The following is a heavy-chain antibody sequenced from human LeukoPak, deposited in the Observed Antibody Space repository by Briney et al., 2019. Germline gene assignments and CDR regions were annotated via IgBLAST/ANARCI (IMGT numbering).Heavy chain of an antibody. CDR2: ISYDGSNE. CDR1: GFSFSSYA. J-gene: IGHJ4*02. D-gene: IGHD5-18*01. CDR3: ARALRSTAM. V-gene: IGHV3-30*03. Sequence: GGSLRLSCAASGFSFSSYAMHWVRQAPGKGLEWVAVISYDGSNEYYADSVKGRFTISRDNSKNTLYLQMNSLRAEDTAVYYCARALRSTAMWGQGTLVTVSS.